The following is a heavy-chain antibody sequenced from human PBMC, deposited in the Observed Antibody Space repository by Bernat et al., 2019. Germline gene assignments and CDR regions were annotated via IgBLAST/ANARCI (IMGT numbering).Heavy chain of an antibody. CDR2: IYYSGST. Sequence: QVKLQESGPGLVKPSETLSLTCTVAACSISSYHWSWLRQPPGKGLEWIGYIYYSGSTNYNPSLKSRVTISVDTSKNQFSLKLSSVTAADTAVYYCAGTIAVAADYYYGMDVWGQGTTVTVSS. J-gene: IGHJ6*02. CDR1: ACSISSYH. D-gene: IGHD6-19*01. CDR3: AGTIAVAADYYYGMDV. V-gene: IGHV4-59*01.